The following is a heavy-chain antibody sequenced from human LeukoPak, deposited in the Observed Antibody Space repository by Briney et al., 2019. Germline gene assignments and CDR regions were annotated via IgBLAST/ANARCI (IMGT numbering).Heavy chain of an antibody. CDR1: GYTFTGYY. V-gene: IGHV1-2*06. Sequence: EASVKVSCKASGYTFTGYYMHWVRQAPGQGLEWMGRINPNSGGTNYAQKFQGRVTMTRDTSIGTAYMELSRLRSDDTAVYYCARDFSQWLVPGYWGQGTLVTVSS. D-gene: IGHD6-19*01. J-gene: IGHJ4*02. CDR2: INPNSGGT. CDR3: ARDFSQWLVPGY.